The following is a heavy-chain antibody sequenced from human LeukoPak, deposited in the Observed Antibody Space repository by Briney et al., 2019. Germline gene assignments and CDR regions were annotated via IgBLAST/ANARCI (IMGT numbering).Heavy chain of an antibody. J-gene: IGHJ4*02. CDR2: IIPIFGTA. Sequence: GASVKVSCKASGGTFSSYAISWVRQAPGQGLEWMGGIIPIFGTANYAQKFQGRVTITADESTSTAYMELSSLRSEDTAVYYCATDYGGNSAMDYWGQGTLVTVSS. CDR1: GGTFSSYA. D-gene: IGHD4-23*01. CDR3: ATDYGGNSAMDY. V-gene: IGHV1-69*13.